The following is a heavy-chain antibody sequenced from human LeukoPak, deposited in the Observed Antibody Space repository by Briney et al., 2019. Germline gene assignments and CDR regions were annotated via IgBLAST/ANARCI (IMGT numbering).Heavy chain of an antibody. CDR3: AKARSTRYSRGMDV. J-gene: IGHJ6*02. CDR2: ISGSGEAT. V-gene: IGHV3-23*01. Sequence: PGGSLRLSCAASGFTFSSYSMNWVRQAPGKGLEWVSAISGSGEATSYGDSVRGRFTISRDNSKNTLYLQMNSLRAEDTAVYYCAKARSTRYSRGMDVWGQGTTVTVSS. CDR1: GFTFSSYS. D-gene: IGHD2-2*01.